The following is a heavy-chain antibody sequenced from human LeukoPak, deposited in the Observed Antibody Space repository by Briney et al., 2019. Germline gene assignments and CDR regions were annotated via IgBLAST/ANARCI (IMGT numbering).Heavy chain of an antibody. Sequence: ASVKVSCKASGYTFTGYYMHWVRQAPGQGLEWMGRINPNSGGTNYAQKFQGRVTMTRDTSISTAYMELSRLRSDDTAVYYCARDRSDFWSGYYNWFDPWGQGTLVTVSS. CDR3: ARDRSDFWSGYYNWFDP. CDR1: GYTFTGYY. J-gene: IGHJ5*02. D-gene: IGHD3-3*01. V-gene: IGHV1-2*06. CDR2: INPNSGGT.